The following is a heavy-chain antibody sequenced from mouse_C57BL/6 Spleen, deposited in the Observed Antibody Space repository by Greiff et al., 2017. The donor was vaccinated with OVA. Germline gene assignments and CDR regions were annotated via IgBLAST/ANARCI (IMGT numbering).Heavy chain of an antibody. V-gene: IGHV5-16*01. J-gene: IGHJ4*01. Sequence: EVHLVESEGGLVQPGSSMKLSCTASGFTFSDYYMAWVRQVPEKGLEWVANINYDGSSTYYLDSLKSRFIISRDNAKNILYLQMSSLKSEDTATYYCARGDDGYAFYAMGYWGQGTSVTVSS. D-gene: IGHD2-3*01. CDR2: INYDGSST. CDR3: ARGDDGYAFYAMGY. CDR1: GFTFSDYY.